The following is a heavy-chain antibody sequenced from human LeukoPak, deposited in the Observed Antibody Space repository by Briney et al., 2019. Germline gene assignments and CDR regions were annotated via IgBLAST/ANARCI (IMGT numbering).Heavy chain of an antibody. Sequence: GGSLRLSCAASGFTFSSYAMSWVRQAPGKGLEWVSAISGSGGSTYYADSVKGRSTISRDNSKNTLYLQMNSLRAEDTAVYYCAKGNGAYYYDSSGYYYHFDYWGQGTLVTVSS. CDR3: AKGNGAYYYDSSGYYYHFDY. CDR1: GFTFSSYA. V-gene: IGHV3-23*01. D-gene: IGHD3-22*01. J-gene: IGHJ4*02. CDR2: ISGSGGST.